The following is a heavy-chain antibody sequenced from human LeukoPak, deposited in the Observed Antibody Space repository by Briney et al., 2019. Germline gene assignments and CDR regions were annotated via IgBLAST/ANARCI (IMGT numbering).Heavy chain of an antibody. J-gene: IGHJ5*02. Sequence: SETLSLTCAVSGGSISSSSYYWGWIRQPPGKGLEWIGSIYYSGSTYYNPSLKSRVTISVDTSKNQFSLKLSSVTAADTAVYYCARARLLYTEYNWFDPWGQGTPVTVSS. CDR2: IYYSGST. V-gene: IGHV4-39*07. D-gene: IGHD3-3*01. CDR1: GGSISSSSYY. CDR3: ARARLLYTEYNWFDP.